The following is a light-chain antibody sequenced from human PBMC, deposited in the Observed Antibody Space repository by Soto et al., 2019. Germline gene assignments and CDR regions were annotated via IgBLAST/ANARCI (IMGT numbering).Light chain of an antibody. CDR1: QSITNNY. J-gene: IGKJ4*01. V-gene: IGKV3-20*01. Sequence: EIVLTQSPGTLSLSPGERATLSCRASQSITNNYLAWYQQKPGRAHRLLNYGASSRATGIPDRFSGSGSGTDFTLTISRLEPEDFAMYYCQQYGYLVTFGGGTKVEIK. CDR3: QQYGYLVT. CDR2: GAS.